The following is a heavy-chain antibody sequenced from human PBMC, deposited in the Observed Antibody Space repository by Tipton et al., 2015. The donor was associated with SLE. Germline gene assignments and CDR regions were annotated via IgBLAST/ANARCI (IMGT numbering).Heavy chain of an antibody. CDR1: GGSFSGYY. V-gene: IGHV4-59*01. CDR2: IYYSGST. D-gene: IGHD7-27*01. CDR3: ARGNWAWYFDL. J-gene: IGHJ2*01. Sequence: TLSLTCAVYGGSFSGYYWSWIRQPPGKGLEWIGYIYYSGSTNYNPSLKSRVTISVDTSKNQFSLKLSSVTAADTAVYYCARGNWAWYFDLWGRGTLVTVS.